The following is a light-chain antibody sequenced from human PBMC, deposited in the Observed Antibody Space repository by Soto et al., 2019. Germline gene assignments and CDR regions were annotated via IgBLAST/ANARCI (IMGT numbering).Light chain of an antibody. Sequence: QSVLTQPPSVSGAPGQRVTISCTGSSSNIGAGYDVHWYQQLPGRAPKLLIYANNNRPSGVPDRFSGSRSGTSASLAINGLQAEDEADYSCQSYDSSLSGFDVFGTGTKVTVL. J-gene: IGLJ1*01. V-gene: IGLV1-40*01. CDR3: QSYDSSLSGFDV. CDR2: ANN. CDR1: SSNIGAGYD.